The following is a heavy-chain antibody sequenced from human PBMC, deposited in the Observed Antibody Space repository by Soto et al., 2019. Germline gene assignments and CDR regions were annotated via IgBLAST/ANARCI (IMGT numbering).Heavy chain of an antibody. Sequence: PSETLSLTCTVSGGSISSGDYYWSWIRQPPGKGLEWIGYIYYSGSTYYNPSLKSRVTISVDTSKNQFSLKLCSVTAADTAVYYCARDRTIFGVVTRLDAFDIWGQGTMVTVSS. CDR3: ARDRTIFGVVTRLDAFDI. D-gene: IGHD3-3*01. J-gene: IGHJ3*02. CDR2: IYYSGST. V-gene: IGHV4-30-4*01. CDR1: GGSISSGDYY.